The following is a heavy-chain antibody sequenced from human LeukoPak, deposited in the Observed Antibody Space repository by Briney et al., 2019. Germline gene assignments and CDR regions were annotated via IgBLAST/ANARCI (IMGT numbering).Heavy chain of an antibody. V-gene: IGHV3-74*01. Sequence: GGSLRLSCAASGFTFSNYWMHWVRQAPGKGLAWVSHISTDGSNTNYADSVKGRFTISRDNAKNTLYLQMNSLRAEDTAVYYCARERPAADFDYWGQGTLVTVSS. CDR1: GFTFSNYW. CDR2: ISTDGSNT. J-gene: IGHJ4*02. D-gene: IGHD2-2*01. CDR3: ARERPAADFDY.